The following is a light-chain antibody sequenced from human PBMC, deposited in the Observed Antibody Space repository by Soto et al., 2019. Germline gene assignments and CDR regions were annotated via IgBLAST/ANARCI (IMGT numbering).Light chain of an antibody. CDR2: GAS. Sequence: ECVLTQSPGALSVSPGETVTLSCRASQRVDSNSLAWYHHKPGLAPRLLIFGASTRATRIPDRFSGSGSGTDFTLTITRLEPEDSGLYYCQQYVASPLTFGGGTRV. CDR3: QQYVASPLT. J-gene: IGKJ4*01. CDR1: QRVDSNS. V-gene: IGKV3-20*01.